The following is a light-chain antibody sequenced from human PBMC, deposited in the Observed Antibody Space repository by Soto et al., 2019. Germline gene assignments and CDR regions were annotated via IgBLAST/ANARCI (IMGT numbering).Light chain of an antibody. CDR1: QSLLHRNGYDY. CDR2: LGS. V-gene: IGKV2-28*01. CDR3: MRTLQTPLT. J-gene: IGKJ4*01. Sequence: DIVMTQSPLSLPVTPGEPASISCRSSQSLLHRNGYDYLDWYLQKPGQSPQLLIYLGSNRASGVPHRFSGSVSGTDFTLKITRVEADDVGVYYCMRTLQTPLTFGGGTKVEIK.